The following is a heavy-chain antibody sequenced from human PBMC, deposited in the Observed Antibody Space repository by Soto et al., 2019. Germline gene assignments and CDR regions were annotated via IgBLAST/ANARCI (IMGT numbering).Heavy chain of an antibody. Sequence: QVQLQESGPGLVKPSQTLYLICTVSGDSIRHGFYYWSWIRQHPGKGLEWIGNVYYVGSTSYNPALKRRVNISIDRANNKYSLTLNSVTAADTRVYYCAKTETTRAWLNPWGQGTLFIVSS. V-gene: IGHV4-31*03. CDR1: GDSIRHGFYY. J-gene: IGHJ5*02. CDR2: VYYVGST. D-gene: IGHD1-1*01. CDR3: AKTETTRAWLNP.